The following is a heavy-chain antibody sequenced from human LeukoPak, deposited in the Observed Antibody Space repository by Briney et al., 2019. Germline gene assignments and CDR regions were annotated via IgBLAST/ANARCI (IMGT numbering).Heavy chain of an antibody. CDR3: ARGRDNGWYDWFDP. J-gene: IGHJ5*02. CDR1: GGTFSSYA. CDR2: IIPILGTA. D-gene: IGHD6-19*01. Sequence: SVKVSCKASGGTFSSYAISWVRQAPGQGLEWMGGIIPILGTANYAQKFQGRVTITADESTSTAYMELSSLRSEDTAVYYCARGRDNGWYDWFDPWGQGTLVTVSS. V-gene: IGHV1-69*01.